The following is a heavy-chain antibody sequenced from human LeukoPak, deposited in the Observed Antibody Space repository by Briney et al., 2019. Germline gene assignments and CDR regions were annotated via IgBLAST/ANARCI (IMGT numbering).Heavy chain of an antibody. V-gene: IGHV1-2*02. CDR2: INPNSGGT. J-gene: IGHJ4*02. Sequence: GASVKVSCKASGYTFTGYYMHWVRQAPGQGLEWMGWINPNSGGTNYAQKFQGRVTMTRDTSISTAYMELSRLRSDDTAVYYCARVIRYCSSTSCRPFDYWGQGTLVTVSS. D-gene: IGHD2-2*01. CDR1: GYTFTGYY. CDR3: ARVIRYCSSTSCRPFDY.